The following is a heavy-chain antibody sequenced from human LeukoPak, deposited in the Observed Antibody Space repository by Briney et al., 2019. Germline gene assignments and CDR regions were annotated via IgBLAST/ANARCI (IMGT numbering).Heavy chain of an antibody. CDR3: ARERAHCTSGVCEFDP. J-gene: IGHJ5*02. CDR2: IIPIFGTA. Sequence: GASVKVSCKASGGTFSSYAISWVRQAPGQGLEWMGGIIPIFGTANYAQKFQGRVTITADESTSTAYMELSSLRSEDTAVYYCARERAHCTSGVCEFDPWGQGTQVTVSS. CDR1: GGTFSSYA. D-gene: IGHD2-8*01. V-gene: IGHV1-69*13.